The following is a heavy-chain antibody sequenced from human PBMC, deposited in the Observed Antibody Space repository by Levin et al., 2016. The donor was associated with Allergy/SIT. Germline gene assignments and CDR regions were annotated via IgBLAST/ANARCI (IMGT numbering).Heavy chain of an antibody. CDR3: ARGPLRWDV. V-gene: IGHV4-34*01. J-gene: IGHJ6*04. Sequence: SETLSLTCAVYGGSFSGYYWSWIRQPPGKGLEWIGEINHSGSTNYNPSLKSRVTISVDTSKNQFSLRLSSVTAADTAVYYCARGPLRWDVWGKGTTVTVSS. CDR2: INHSGST. CDR1: GGSFSGYY.